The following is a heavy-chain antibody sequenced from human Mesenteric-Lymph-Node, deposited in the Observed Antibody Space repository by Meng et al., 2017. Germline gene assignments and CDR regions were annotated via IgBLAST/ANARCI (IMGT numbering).Heavy chain of an antibody. CDR1: GESFSGYF. J-gene: IGHJ1*01. Sequence: QVQLQQWGAGLLKPSETLSLTCAVYGESFSGYFWSWIRQPPGKGLQWIGEINYSGITNYNPSLESRVSLSLDTTKKRFSLKLTSVTAADTALYYCARGGLSGSNIQYFQHWGQGTLVTVSS. CDR2: INYSGIT. D-gene: IGHD1-26*01. CDR3: ARGGLSGSNIQYFQH. V-gene: IGHV4-34*01.